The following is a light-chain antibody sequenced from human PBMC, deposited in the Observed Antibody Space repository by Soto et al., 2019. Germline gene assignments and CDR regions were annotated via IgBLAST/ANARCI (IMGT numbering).Light chain of an antibody. CDR3: MQAIRTRP. V-gene: IGKV2-28*01. J-gene: IGKJ1*01. CDR2: LGS. Sequence: DIVMTQSPLSLPVTPGEPASISCRSSQSLLHSNGRNYLYWYLQKPGQSPQLLIYLGSNRVSGVPDRFSGSGSGTHFTLKLSRVEAEDVRVYYCMQAIRTRPFCQGTRVDIQ. CDR1: QSLLHSNGRNY.